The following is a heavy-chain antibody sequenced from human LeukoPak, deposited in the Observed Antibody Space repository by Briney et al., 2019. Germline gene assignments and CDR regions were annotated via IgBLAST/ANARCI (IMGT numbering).Heavy chain of an antibody. Sequence: PSETLSLTCTVSDDSITIYYWSWIRQPPGKGLEWIGYIDHTGSTNYNPSLNSRVTISRDTSKNQFSLKLSSVTAADTAVYYCARHRQGGIYTSSWYGFDYWGQGTLVTVSS. D-gene: IGHD6-13*01. V-gene: IGHV4-59*08. CDR2: IDHTGST. CDR1: DDSITIYY. J-gene: IGHJ4*02. CDR3: ARHRQGGIYTSSWYGFDY.